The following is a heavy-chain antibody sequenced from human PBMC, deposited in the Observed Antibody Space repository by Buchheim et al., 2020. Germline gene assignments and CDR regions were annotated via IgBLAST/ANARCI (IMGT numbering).Heavy chain of an antibody. CDR2: ISGSGGFT. V-gene: IGHV3-23*04. CDR1: GFTFSDYY. J-gene: IGHJ4*02. Sequence: VQLVESGGGLVKPGGSLRLSCAASGFTFSDYYMSWVRQAPGKGLEWVSGISGSGGFTDYADSVKGHFTISRDNSKNTLYLQMNSLRAEDTAVYYCAKDSLRSWPRYFFDYWGQGTL. CDR3: AKDSLRSWPRYFFDY. D-gene: IGHD2-15*01.